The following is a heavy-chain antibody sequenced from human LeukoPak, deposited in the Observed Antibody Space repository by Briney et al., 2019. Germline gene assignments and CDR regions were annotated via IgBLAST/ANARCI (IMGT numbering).Heavy chain of an antibody. Sequence: QPGGSLRLSCGACGLPFRSNWIHGARKARGKGLVWVSRITNDESSTPYADSMKARFTTTRDNSMNMLYLQVNGLRSDDTAVYYCATQLGGNPAYWGQGTLVTVSS. CDR1: GLPFRSNW. CDR3: ATQLGGNPAY. D-gene: IGHD6-13*01. J-gene: IGHJ4*02. CDR2: ITNDESST. V-gene: IGHV3-74*01.